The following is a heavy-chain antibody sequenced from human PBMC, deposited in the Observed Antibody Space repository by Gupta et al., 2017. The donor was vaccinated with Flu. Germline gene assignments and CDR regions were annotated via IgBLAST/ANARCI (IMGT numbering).Heavy chain of an antibody. CDR3: ARHVRSTRGRYYYYGMDV. CDR2: IYYSGST. D-gene: IGHD2-2*01. V-gene: IGHV4-39*01. Sequence: QLQLQESGPGLVKPSETLSLTCTVSGGSISSSSYYWGWIRQPPGKGLEWIGSIYYSGSTYYDPSLKSRVTISVDTSKNQFSLKLSYVTAADTAVYYCARHVRSTRGRYYYYGMDVWGQGTTVTVSS. CDR1: GGSISSSSYY. J-gene: IGHJ6*02.